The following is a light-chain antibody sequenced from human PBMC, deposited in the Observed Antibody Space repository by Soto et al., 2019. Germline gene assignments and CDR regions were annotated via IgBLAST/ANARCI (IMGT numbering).Light chain of an antibody. V-gene: IGKV1-9*01. CDR3: KQLNSYPE. J-gene: IGKJ1*01. CDR1: QGISSY. CDR2: AAS. Sequence: DIQMTQSPSSPSASVVDRVTITFRASQGISSYLAWYQQKPGKAPKVLISAASTLQSGVPSRFSGSGSGIEFTLTISSLQPEDFVTYYCKQLNSYPEFGQGTKVDIK.